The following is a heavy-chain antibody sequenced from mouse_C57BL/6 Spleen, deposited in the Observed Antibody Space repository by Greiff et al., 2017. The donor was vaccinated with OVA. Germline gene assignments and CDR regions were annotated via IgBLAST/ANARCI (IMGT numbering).Heavy chain of an antibody. CDR3: ARGVVTTGDWFAY. J-gene: IGHJ3*01. Sequence: VQLQQPGAELVRPGSSVKLSCKASGYTFTSYWMHWVKQRPIQGLDWIGNIDTSDSETHSNQKFKDQATLTVDKSSSTAYMQLSSLTSEDSAVYYCARGVVTTGDWFAYWGQGTLVTVSA. D-gene: IGHD2-2*01. CDR2: IDTSDSET. CDR1: GYTFTSYW. V-gene: IGHV1-52*01.